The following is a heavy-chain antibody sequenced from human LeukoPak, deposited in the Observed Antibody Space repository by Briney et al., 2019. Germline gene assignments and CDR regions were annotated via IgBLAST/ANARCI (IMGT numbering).Heavy chain of an antibody. CDR1: GFNFSTPG. D-gene: IGHD4-17*01. J-gene: IGHJ3*02. V-gene: IGHV3-33*01. Sequence: QTGGSLRLSCAASGFNFSTPGMHWVRQAPGKGLEWVAIIWYDGSDEYYADSVKGRFSISRDNSKNTLYLQMDSLRAEDTAVYYCARAPTDYGDSRGSFDIWGQGTMVTVSS. CDR3: ARAPTDYGDSRGSFDI. CDR2: IWYDGSDE.